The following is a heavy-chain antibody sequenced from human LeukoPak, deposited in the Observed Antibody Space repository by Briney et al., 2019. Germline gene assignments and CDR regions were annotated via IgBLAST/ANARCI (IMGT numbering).Heavy chain of an antibody. V-gene: IGHV3-7*03. CDR1: GFTFSSYW. D-gene: IGHD3-22*01. CDR2: IKQDGSEK. CDR3: ARRAGDYSHPYDY. Sequence: GGSLRLSCAASGFTFSSYWMSWVRQAPGKGLEWVANIKQDGSEKYYVDSVKGRFTISRDNSKNTVHLQMNGLRAEDTAMYYCARRAGDYSHPYDYWGQGTLVTVSS. J-gene: IGHJ4*02.